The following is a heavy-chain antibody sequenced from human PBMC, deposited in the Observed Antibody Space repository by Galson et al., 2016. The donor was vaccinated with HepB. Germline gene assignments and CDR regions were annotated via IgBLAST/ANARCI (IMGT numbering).Heavy chain of an antibody. J-gene: IGHJ5*02. V-gene: IGHV5-10-1*01. CDR3: ARAVDTSGYYSS. CDR2: IDPSDSYS. CDR1: GYSFTSYW. D-gene: IGHD3-22*01. Sequence: QSGAEVKKPGESLRISCKGSGYSFTSYWISWVRQMPGKGLEWMGRIDPSDSYSNYSPSFQGHVTISADKSIGTSYLQWSSLKASDTAMYYCARAVDTSGYYSSWGQGTLVTVSS.